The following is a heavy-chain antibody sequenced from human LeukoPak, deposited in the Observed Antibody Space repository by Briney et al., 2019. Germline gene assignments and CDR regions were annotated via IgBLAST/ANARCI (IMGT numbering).Heavy chain of an antibody. CDR1: GFTFSNSW. CDR3: ARGRGSWYGVYFDY. Sequence: PGGSLRLSCEASGFTFSNSWMTWVRQSPGKGLEWVANIKTDGSEKYYVDSVKGRFTISRDNAKNSLYLQLNSLRTEDTAVYYCARGRGSWYGVYFDYWGQGTLVTVSS. D-gene: IGHD6-13*01. CDR2: IKTDGSEK. V-gene: IGHV3-7*01. J-gene: IGHJ4*02.